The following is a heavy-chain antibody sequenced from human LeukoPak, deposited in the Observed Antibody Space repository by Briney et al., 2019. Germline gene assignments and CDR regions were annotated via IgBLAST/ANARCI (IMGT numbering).Heavy chain of an antibody. D-gene: IGHD3-9*01. J-gene: IGHJ4*02. CDR1: GFTFSSYA. CDR3: ARVNYDILTGRGNYFDC. V-gene: IGHV3-23*01. Sequence: GGSLRLSCAASGFTFSSYAMSWVRQAPGKGLEWGSGISGSGGKTYYADSVKGRFTISRDNFKNTLYLQMNSLRAEDTAVYYCARVNYDILTGRGNYFDCWGQGTLVTVSS. CDR2: ISGSGGKT.